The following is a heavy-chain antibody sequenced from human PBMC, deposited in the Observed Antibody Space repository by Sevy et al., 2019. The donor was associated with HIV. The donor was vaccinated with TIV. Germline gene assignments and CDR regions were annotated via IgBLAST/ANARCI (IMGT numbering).Heavy chain of an antibody. V-gene: IGHV1-18*01. CDR2: ISAYNGNT. J-gene: IGHJ6*02. CDR3: ARDSRSTYYYGSGRQTYYYYGMDV. CDR1: GYTFTSFG. D-gene: IGHD3-10*01. Sequence: ASVKVSCKASGYTFTSFGISWVRQAPGQGLEWMGWISAYNGNTNYAQKLQGRVTMTTDTSTSTAYMELRSLRSDDTAVYYCARDSRSTYYYGSGRQTYYYYGMDVWGQGTTVTVSS.